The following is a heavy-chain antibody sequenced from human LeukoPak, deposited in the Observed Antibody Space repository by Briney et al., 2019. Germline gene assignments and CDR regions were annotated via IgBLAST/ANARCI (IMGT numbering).Heavy chain of an antibody. V-gene: IGHV3-48*01. CDR1: GFTFRRYT. J-gene: IGHJ6*02. Sequence: GSLRLSCAASGFTFRRYTLNWVRQAPGKGLEWISYIGSDNTTIDYADSVKGRFTISRDNAKNSLYLQMNSLRAEDTAVYYCARYCGGDCYSPGYYYYGMDVWGQGTTVTVSS. CDR3: ARYCGGDCYSPGYYYYGMDV. CDR2: IGSDNTTI. D-gene: IGHD2-21*02.